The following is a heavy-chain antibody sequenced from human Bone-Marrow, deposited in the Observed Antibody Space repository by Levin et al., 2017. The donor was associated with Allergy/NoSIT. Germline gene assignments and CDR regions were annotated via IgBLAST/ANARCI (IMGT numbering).Heavy chain of an antibody. D-gene: IGHD2-2*01. CDR3: TRRGPIVVVPAAKDWFDP. Sequence: GGSLRLSCTASGFTFGDYAMSWFRQAPGKGLEWVGFIRSKAYGGTTEYAASVKGRFTISRDDSKSIAYLQMNSLKTEDTAVYYCTRRGPIVVVPAAKDWFDPWGQGTLVTVSS. J-gene: IGHJ5*02. CDR2: IRSKAYGGTT. V-gene: IGHV3-49*03. CDR1: GFTFGDYA.